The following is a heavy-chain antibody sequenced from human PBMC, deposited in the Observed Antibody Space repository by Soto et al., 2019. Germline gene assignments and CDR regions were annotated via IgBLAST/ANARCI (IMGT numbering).Heavy chain of an antibody. Sequence: ASVKVSCKASGYTFTSYAMHWVRQAPGRRLEWMGWINAGNGNTKYSQRFQGRVTITRDTSASTAYMELSSLRSEDTAVYYCARDTATYYDFWSGYHHYGMDVWGQGTTVTVSS. CDR1: GYTFTSYA. V-gene: IGHV1-3*01. D-gene: IGHD3-3*01. CDR2: INAGNGNT. J-gene: IGHJ6*02. CDR3: ARDTATYYDFWSGYHHYGMDV.